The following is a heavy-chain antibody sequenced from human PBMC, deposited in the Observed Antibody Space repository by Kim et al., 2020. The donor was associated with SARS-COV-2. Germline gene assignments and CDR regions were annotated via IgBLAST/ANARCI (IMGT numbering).Heavy chain of an antibody. CDR2: IIPIFGTA. CDR3: ARLLREPNYDSSGLVY. J-gene: IGHJ4*02. Sequence: SVKVSCKASGGTFSSYAISWVRQAPGQGLEWMGGIIPIFGTANYAQKFQGRVTITADESTSTAYMELSSLRSEDTAVYYCARLLREPNYDSSGLVYWGQGTLVTVSS. V-gene: IGHV1-69*13. CDR1: GGTFSSYA. D-gene: IGHD3-22*01.